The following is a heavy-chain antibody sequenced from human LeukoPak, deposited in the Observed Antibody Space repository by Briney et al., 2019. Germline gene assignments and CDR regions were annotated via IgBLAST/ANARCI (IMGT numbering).Heavy chain of an antibody. V-gene: IGHV3-23*01. D-gene: IGHD3-22*01. Sequence: GGSLRLSCAGFGFTFNSYAMTWVRQAPGKGLKWVSGISGSGDTTYYADSVKGRSTISRDNFNNTLYLQMNSMRVEDTALYFCAKGVVDYYDSSGYYPSDLWGQGTLVTVSS. CDR1: GFTFNSYA. J-gene: IGHJ5*02. CDR2: ISGSGDTT. CDR3: AKGVVDYYDSSGYYPSDL.